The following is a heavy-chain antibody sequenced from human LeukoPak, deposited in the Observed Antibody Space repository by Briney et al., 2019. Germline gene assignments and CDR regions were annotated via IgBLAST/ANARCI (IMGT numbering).Heavy chain of an antibody. V-gene: IGHV3-21*01. D-gene: IGHD3-10*01. CDR3: ARLHGSGIFQH. Sequence: TGGSLRLSCAASGFTFSSYSMNWVRQAPGKGLEWVSSISSSSSYIYHADSVKGRFTISRDNAKNSLYLQMNSLRAEDTAVYYCARLHGSGIFQHWGQGTLVTVSS. CDR2: ISSSSSYI. CDR1: GFTFSSYS. J-gene: IGHJ1*01.